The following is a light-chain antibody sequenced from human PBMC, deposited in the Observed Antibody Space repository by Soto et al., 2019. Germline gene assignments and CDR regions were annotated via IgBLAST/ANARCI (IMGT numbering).Light chain of an antibody. CDR2: EVS. CDR3: SSYAGSNNLGV. V-gene: IGLV2-8*01. CDR1: SSDVGGYNY. Sequence: QSALTQPPSASGSPGQSVTISCTGTSSDVGGYNYVSWYQQHPGKVPKLLIYEVSKRPSGVPDRFSGSKSGNTASLTVSGLQAEDEADYYCSSYAGSNNLGVFGTGTNVTVL. J-gene: IGLJ1*01.